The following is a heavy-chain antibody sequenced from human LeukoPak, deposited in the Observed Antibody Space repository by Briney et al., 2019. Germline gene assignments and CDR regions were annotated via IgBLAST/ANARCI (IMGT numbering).Heavy chain of an antibody. Sequence: SETLSLTCTVSGGSISSSSYYWGWIRQPPGKGLEWIGSIYYSGSTYYNPSLKSRVTISVDTSKNQFSLKLSSVTAADTAVYYCARSGLGGWFDYWGQGTLVTVSS. D-gene: IGHD3-16*01. J-gene: IGHJ4*02. CDR3: ARSGLGGWFDY. V-gene: IGHV4-39*01. CDR2: IYYSGST. CDR1: GGSISSSSYY.